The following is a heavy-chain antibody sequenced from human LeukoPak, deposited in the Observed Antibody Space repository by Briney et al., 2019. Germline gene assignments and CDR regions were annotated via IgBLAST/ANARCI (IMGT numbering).Heavy chain of an antibody. J-gene: IGHJ3*02. D-gene: IGHD3-22*01. V-gene: IGHV1-8*01. CDR1: GYTFTSYD. Sequence: ASVKVSCKASGYTFTSYDINWVRQATGQGLEWMGWMNPNSGNTGYAQKFQGRVTITTDESTSTAYMELSSLRSEDTAVYYCARVLSVGNYYDSSGYYGDAFDIWGQGTMVTVSS. CDR3: ARVLSVGNYYDSSGYYGDAFDI. CDR2: MNPNSGNT.